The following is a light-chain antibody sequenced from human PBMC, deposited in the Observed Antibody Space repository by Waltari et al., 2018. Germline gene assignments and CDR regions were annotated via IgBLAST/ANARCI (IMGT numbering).Light chain of an antibody. CDR3: SSYAASNNFVV. CDR1: SSDVDDYNY. J-gene: IGLJ2*01. V-gene: IGLV2-8*01. Sequence: QSALTQPPSASGSPGQSVTLSCTGTSSDVDDYNYVSWYQQHPGKAPKLMIYEVSKRPSGVPDRFSGSKSGNTASLTVSGLQAEDEADYYCSSYAASNNFVVFGGGTKLTVL. CDR2: EVS.